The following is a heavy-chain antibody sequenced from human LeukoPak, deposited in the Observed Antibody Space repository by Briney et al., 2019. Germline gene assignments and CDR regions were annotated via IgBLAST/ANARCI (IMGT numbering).Heavy chain of an antibody. Sequence: GGSLRLSCAAPGFTFSDYYMSWIRQAPGKGLEWVSYISSSGSTIYYADSVKGRFTISRDNAKNSLYLQMNSLRAEDTAVYYCARELDYGDYGEVGDYWGQGTLVTVSS. CDR3: ARELDYGDYGEVGDY. V-gene: IGHV3-11*04. D-gene: IGHD4-17*01. J-gene: IGHJ4*02. CDR1: GFTFSDYY. CDR2: ISSSGSTI.